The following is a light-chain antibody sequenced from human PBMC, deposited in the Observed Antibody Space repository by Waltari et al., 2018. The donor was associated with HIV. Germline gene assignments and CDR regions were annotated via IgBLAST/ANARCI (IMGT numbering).Light chain of an antibody. CDR3: QSYDSSLSGSGV. CDR2: GNS. Sequence: QSVLTQPPSVSGAPGQRVTISCTGSSSNIGAGYDVHWYQQLPGTAPKLLIYGNSKRPSGGPDRFSGSKSGTSASLAITGLQAEEEADYYCQSYDSSLSGSGVFGGGTKLTVL. J-gene: IGLJ3*02. V-gene: IGLV1-40*01. CDR1: SSNIGAGYD.